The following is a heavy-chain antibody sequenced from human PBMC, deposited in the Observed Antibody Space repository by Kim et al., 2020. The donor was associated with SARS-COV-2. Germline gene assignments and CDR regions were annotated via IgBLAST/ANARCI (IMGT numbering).Heavy chain of an antibody. CDR2: IKQHGSAI. Sequence: GGSLRLSCAASGFTFSNYWMSWVRQAPGKGLEWVANIKQHGSAIYYVDSVKGRFTISRDDAKNSLYLQMNSLRAEDTAVYHCATRVGTTLDYGMDVWGQG. CDR3: ATRVGTTLDYGMDV. D-gene: IGHD1-1*01. V-gene: IGHV3-7*01. CDR1: GFTFSNYW. J-gene: IGHJ6*02.